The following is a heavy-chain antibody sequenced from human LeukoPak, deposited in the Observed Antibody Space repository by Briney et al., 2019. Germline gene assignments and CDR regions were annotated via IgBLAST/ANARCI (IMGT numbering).Heavy chain of an antibody. CDR2: TYYGSKWSN. D-gene: IGHD1-14*01. CDR3: ARGRNSAFDY. V-gene: IGHV6-1*01. Sequence: SQTLSLTCVISGDSVSSNGVAWNWVRQSPSRGLEWLGRTYYGSKWSNDYALSVKSRITINPDTSKNQFSLQLNSVTPEDTAVYYCARGRNSAFDYWGQGTLVTVSS. J-gene: IGHJ4*02. CDR1: GDSVSSNGVA.